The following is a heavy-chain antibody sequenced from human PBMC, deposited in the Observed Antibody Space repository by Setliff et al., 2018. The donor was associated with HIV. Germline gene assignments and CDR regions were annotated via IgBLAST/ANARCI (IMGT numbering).Heavy chain of an antibody. CDR2: VHDRGST. V-gene: IGHV4-39*01. D-gene: IGHD3-10*01. Sequence: SETLSLTCTVSGGSISDTSYYWAWIRQPPGKGLEWIGGVHDRGSTNYNPSLKSRVTISVDTSKNQFSLKLSSVTAADTAVYYCARDRHKLLWFGELLYLGGYFDYWGQGTLVTVSS. J-gene: IGHJ4*02. CDR3: ARDRHKLLWFGELLYLGGYFDY. CDR1: GGSISDTSYY.